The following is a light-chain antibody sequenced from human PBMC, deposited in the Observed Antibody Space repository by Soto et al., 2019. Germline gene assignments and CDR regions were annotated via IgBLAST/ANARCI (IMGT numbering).Light chain of an antibody. CDR3: QQANSFPLT. J-gene: IGKJ4*01. V-gene: IGKV1-39*01. CDR2: AAS. CDR1: QSVSSY. Sequence: DIQMTQSPSSLSASVGDRVTITCRASQSVSSYLNWYQQKPGKAPKVLIYAASALQSGVPARFSGSGYGTDFTLTIDSLQPEDFATYYCQQANSFPLTFGGGTKVEIK.